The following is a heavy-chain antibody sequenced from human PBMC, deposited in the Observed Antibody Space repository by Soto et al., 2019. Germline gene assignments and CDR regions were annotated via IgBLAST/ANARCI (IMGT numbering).Heavy chain of an antibody. J-gene: IGHJ4*02. CDR1: GYSFTSYW. CDR3: ARHGTGIVVVPAAIDGPPFDY. V-gene: IGHV5-10-1*01. D-gene: IGHD2-2*02. Sequence: GESLKISCKGSGYSFTSYWISWVRQMPGKGLEWMGRIDPSDSYTNYSPSSQGHVTISADKSISTAYLQWSSLRASDTAMYYCARHGTGIVVVPAAIDGPPFDYWGQGTLVTVSS. CDR2: IDPSDSYT.